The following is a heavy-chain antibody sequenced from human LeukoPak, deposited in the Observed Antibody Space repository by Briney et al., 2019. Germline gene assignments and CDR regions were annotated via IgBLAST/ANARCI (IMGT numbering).Heavy chain of an antibody. CDR2: ISSSSSYI. CDR1: GFTFSSYS. J-gene: IGHJ4*02. V-gene: IGHV3-21*01. D-gene: IGHD3-16*01. Sequence: GGSLRLSCAASGFTFSSYSMNWVRQAPGKGLEWVSSISSSSSYIYYADSVKGRFTISRDNSKNTLYLQMNSLRAEDTAVYYCARSTSPMGFYYFDYWGQGTLVTVSS. CDR3: ARSTSPMGFYYFDY.